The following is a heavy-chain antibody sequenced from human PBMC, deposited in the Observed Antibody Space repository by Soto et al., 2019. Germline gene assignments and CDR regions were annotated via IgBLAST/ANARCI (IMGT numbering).Heavy chain of an antibody. V-gene: IGHV4-59*08. CDR2: TYYSGST. J-gene: IGHJ4*02. CDR3: ARLTRGYSSSWYAELPIPNFDY. CDR1: GGSISSYY. Sequence: QVQLQESGPGLVKPSETLSLTCTVSGGSISSYYWSWIRQPPGKGLEWIGYTYYSGSTNYNPSLKSRVTISVDTSKNHFSLKLSSVTAADTAVYYCARLTRGYSSSWYAELPIPNFDYWGQGTLVTVSS. D-gene: IGHD6-13*01.